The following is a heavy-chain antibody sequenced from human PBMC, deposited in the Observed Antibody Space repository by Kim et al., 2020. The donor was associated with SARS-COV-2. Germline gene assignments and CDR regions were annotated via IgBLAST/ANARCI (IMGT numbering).Heavy chain of an antibody. CDR1: GYTFTSYY. CDR3: AGDWITMVRGVPHWFDP. V-gene: IGHV1-46*01. Sequence: ASVKVSCKASGYTFTSYYMHWVRQAPGQGLEWMGIINPSGGSTSYAQKFQGRVTMTRDTSTSTAYMELSSLRSEDTAVYYCAGDWITMVRGVPHWFDPWGQGTLVTVST. D-gene: IGHD3-10*01. CDR2: INPSGGST. J-gene: IGHJ5*02.